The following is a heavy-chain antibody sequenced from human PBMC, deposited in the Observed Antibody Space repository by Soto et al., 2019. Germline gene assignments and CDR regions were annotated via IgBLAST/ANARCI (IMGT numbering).Heavy chain of an antibody. D-gene: IGHD7-27*01. J-gene: IGHJ4*02. CDR3: AKEVSLGSTVDLGY. CDR1: GFTFSIFA. Sequence: PGGSLRLSCAASGFTFSIFAMSWVRQSPGKGLEWVSTISGSGGSTYYADAVKGRFTISRDNSMGTLYLQMKGLRVEDTAIYYCAKEVSLGSTVDLGYWGQGALVTVS. CDR2: ISGSGGST. V-gene: IGHV3-23*01.